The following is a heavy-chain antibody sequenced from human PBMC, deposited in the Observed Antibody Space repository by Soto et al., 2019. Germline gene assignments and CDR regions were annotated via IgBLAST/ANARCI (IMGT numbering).Heavy chain of an antibody. D-gene: IGHD3-10*01. V-gene: IGHV3-74*01. CDR2: IHYDGSNT. CDR3: ARDLYNFSSGSARGGHWYFDL. CDR1: GFTFKNRW. Sequence: EVQLVESGGKLVQPGGSLTLSCAASGFTFKNRWMHWVRQAPGGGLVWVSRIHYDGSNTRYADSVNGRFTISRDNAKNTHDLHLSSLKVDDTAVYYCARDLYNFSSGSARGGHWYFDLWGRGTLVTVSS. J-gene: IGHJ2*01.